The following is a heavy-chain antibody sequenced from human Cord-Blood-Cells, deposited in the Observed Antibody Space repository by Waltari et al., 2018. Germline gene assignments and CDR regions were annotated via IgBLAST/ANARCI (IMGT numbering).Heavy chain of an antibody. CDR1: GYPFTGYY. V-gene: IGHV1-2*04. CDR2: INPNSGGT. Sequence: QVQLVQSGAEVKKPGASVKVSCKASGYPFTGYYLHWVRQAPGKGLAWMGWINPNSGGTNYAQKFQGWVTMTRDTSNSTAYMGLSRLRSDDTAVYYCARGGYSSSWYLYYWGQGTLVTVSS. D-gene: IGHD6-13*01. J-gene: IGHJ4*02. CDR3: ARGGYSSSWYLYY.